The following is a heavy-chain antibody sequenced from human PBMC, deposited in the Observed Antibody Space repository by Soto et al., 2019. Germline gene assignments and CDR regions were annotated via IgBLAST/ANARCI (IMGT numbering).Heavy chain of an antibody. J-gene: IGHJ4*02. D-gene: IGHD6-19*01. CDR2: IYPGDSDT. CDR1: GYSFTSYW. V-gene: IGHV5-51*07. CDR3: TRGWLRQYHFAY. Sequence: RQSLRVSCQGSGYSFTSYWIAWVHQMPGKGLEWMGIIYPGDSDTRYSPSFQGQVTISADKSISTAFLHWSSLQASDTAMYYCTRGWLRQYHFAYCGQRSLVIVSS.